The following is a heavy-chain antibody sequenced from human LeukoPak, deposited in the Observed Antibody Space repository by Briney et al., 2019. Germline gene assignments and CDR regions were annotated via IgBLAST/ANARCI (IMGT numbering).Heavy chain of an antibody. V-gene: IGHV1-24*01. J-gene: IGHJ4*02. CDR2: FDPEDGET. Sequence: ASVKVSCKVSGYTLTELSMRWVRQAPGKGLEWMGGFDPEDGETIYAQKFQGRVTMTEDTSTDTAYMELSSLRSEDTAVYYCAGTYSSGWYVFDYWGQGTLVTVSS. D-gene: IGHD6-19*01. CDR1: GYTLTELS. CDR3: AGTYSSGWYVFDY.